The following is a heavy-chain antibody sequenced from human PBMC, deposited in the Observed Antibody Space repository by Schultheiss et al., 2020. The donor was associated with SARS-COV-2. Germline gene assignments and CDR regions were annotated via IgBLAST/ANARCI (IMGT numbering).Heavy chain of an antibody. Sequence: GGSLRLSCAASGFTFSSYGMHWVRQAPGKGLEWVAVIWYDGSNKYYADSVKGRFTISRDNSKNTLYLQMNSLRAEDTAVYYCAKPLTLAYCGGDCYFNAFDIWGQGTMVTVSS. V-gene: IGHV3-30*02. CDR2: IWYDGSNK. J-gene: IGHJ3*02. CDR3: AKPLTLAYCGGDCYFNAFDI. CDR1: GFTFSSYG. D-gene: IGHD2-21*01.